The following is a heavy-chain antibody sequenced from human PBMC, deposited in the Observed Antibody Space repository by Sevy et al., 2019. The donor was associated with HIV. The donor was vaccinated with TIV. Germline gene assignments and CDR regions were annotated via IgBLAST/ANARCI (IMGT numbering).Heavy chain of an antibody. CDR3: ARDVGRDIVVVPAAILDYYYGMDV. V-gene: IGHV3-7*01. Sequence: GGSLRLSCAASGFTFSSYWMSWVRQAPGKGLEWVATIKQDGSEKYYVDSVKGRFTISRDKAKNSMYLQMNSVKAEDTAVYYCARDVGRDIVVVPAAILDYYYGMDVWGQGTTVTVSS. D-gene: IGHD2-2*02. CDR2: IKQDGSEK. CDR1: GFTFSSYW. J-gene: IGHJ6*02.